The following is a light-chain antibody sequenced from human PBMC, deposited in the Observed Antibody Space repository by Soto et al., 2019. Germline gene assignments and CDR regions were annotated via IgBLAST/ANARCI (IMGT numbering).Light chain of an antibody. Sequence: DVQLTQSPSSLSASVGDRVTITCRASQGINNYLAWYQQKPGKVPNLLIYAASTLQSGVPSRFSGSGSGTDFTLTISSLRPEDAATYYCQKFNSVPTFGGGTKLEIK. CDR1: QGINNY. J-gene: IGKJ4*01. CDR3: QKFNSVPT. CDR2: AAS. V-gene: IGKV1-27*01.